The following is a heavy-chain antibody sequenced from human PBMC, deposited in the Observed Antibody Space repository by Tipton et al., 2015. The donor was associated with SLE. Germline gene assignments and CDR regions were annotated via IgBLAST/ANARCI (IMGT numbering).Heavy chain of an antibody. Sequence: LRLSCAVYGGSFSGYYWSWIRQTPGKGLEWIGEINHSGSTNYNPSLKSRVTISVDTSKNQFSLKLGSVTAADTAMYYCARGPGIERNYYYYYYMDVWGKGTTVTVSS. CDR3: ARGPGIERNYYYYYYMDV. CDR2: INHSGST. V-gene: IGHV4-34*01. J-gene: IGHJ6*03. D-gene: IGHD3-10*01. CDR1: GGSFSGYY.